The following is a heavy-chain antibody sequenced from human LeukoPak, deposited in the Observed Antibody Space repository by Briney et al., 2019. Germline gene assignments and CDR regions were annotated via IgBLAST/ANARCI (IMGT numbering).Heavy chain of an antibody. Sequence: GGSLRLSCAGSGFTFSSYSMNWVRQAPGKGLEWVSSISSSSSYIYYADSVKGRFTISRDNAKNSLYLQMNSLRAEDTAVYYCARGSGTMVVTPLFHWGQGTLVTVSS. V-gene: IGHV3-21*01. CDR1: GFTFSSYS. D-gene: IGHD4-23*01. J-gene: IGHJ4*02. CDR2: ISSSSSYI. CDR3: ARGSGTMVVTPLFH.